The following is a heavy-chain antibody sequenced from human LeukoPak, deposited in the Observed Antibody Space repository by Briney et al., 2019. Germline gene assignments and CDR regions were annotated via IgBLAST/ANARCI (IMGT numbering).Heavy chain of an antibody. V-gene: IGHV4-38-2*02. J-gene: IGHJ2*01. CDR2: IYHSGST. CDR3: ARDSTSVAGTVRYFDL. CDR1: GYSISSGYY. D-gene: IGHD6-19*01. Sequence: PSETLSLTCTVSGYSISSGYYWGWIRQPPGKGLEWIGSIYHSGSTYYNPSLKSRVTISVDTSKTQFSLKLRSVTAADTAVYYCARDSTSVAGTVRYFDLWGRGTLVTVSS.